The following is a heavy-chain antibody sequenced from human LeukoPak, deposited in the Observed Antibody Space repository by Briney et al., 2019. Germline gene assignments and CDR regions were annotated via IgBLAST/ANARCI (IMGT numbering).Heavy chain of an antibody. Sequence: QAGGSLRLSCAASGFTFSNYAVHWVRQAPGKGLEWVAVISYDGSNKYYADSVKGRFTISRDNSKNTLYLQMNSLRAEDTAVYYCARGTMFPYYFDYWGQGTLVTVSS. V-gene: IGHV3-30*04. D-gene: IGHD3-10*02. CDR1: GFTFSNYA. CDR2: ISYDGSNK. CDR3: ARGTMFPYYFDY. J-gene: IGHJ4*02.